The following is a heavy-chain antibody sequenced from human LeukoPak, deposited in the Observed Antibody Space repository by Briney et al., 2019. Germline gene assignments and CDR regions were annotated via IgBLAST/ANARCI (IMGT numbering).Heavy chain of an antibody. J-gene: IGHJ6*02. D-gene: IGHD6-13*01. CDR1: GYTFTSYY. Sequence: ASVKVSCKASGYTFTSYYMHWVRQAPGQGLEWMGIINPSGGSTSYAQKFQGRVTMTRDTSTSTVYMELSSPRSEDTAVYYCAREQGQQLVVYYYYGMDVWGQGTTVTVSS. V-gene: IGHV1-46*01. CDR3: AREQGQQLVVYYYYGMDV. CDR2: INPSGGST.